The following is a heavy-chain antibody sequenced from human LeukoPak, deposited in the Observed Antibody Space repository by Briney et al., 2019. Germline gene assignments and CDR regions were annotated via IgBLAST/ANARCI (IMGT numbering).Heavy chain of an antibody. CDR1: GFTFSQYW. J-gene: IGHJ4*02. V-gene: IGHV3-7*01. D-gene: IGHD2-8*01. Sequence: GGSLRLSCVASGFTFSQYWMTWVRQAPGKGLEWVANIQRDGSDNNYVDSVKGRFTISRDNSKNTLYLQMNSLRAEDTAVYYCAKDAGYCTNGVCYTPFDYWGQGTLVTVSS. CDR3: AKDAGYCTNGVCYTPFDY. CDR2: IQRDGSDN.